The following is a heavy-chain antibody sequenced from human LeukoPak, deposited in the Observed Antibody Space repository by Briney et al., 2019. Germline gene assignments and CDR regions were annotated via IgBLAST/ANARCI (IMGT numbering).Heavy chain of an antibody. CDR2: IYPGDCGT. CDR1: GYSFTNYW. CDR3: GRRVDSSWFFDY. V-gene: IGHV5-51*01. J-gene: IGHJ4*02. Sequence: GESLKISCKGSGYSFTNYWIGWVRQMPGKGREWMGIIYPGDCGTRYIASLQGQVTISADKSISTPYLQWSSLKASDTSVYYCGRRVDSSWFFDYWGQGTLVTVSS. D-gene: IGHD3-9*01.